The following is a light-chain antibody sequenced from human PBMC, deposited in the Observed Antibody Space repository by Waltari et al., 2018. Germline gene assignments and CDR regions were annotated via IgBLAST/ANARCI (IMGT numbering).Light chain of an antibody. J-gene: IGKJ1*01. CDR2: SAS. CDR1: QSVGKY. V-gene: IGKV3-20*01. Sequence: EVVLTQSPGTLSLSPGDRATRSCRASQSVGKYIVWYQQRPGQAPRLLIYSASTRATGIPDRFSGSGSGTDFSLTISRLEPEDFAVYYCQNHERLPATFGQGTKVEI. CDR3: QNHERLPAT.